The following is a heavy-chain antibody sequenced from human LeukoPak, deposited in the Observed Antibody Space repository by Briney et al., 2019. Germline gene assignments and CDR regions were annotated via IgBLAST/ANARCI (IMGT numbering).Heavy chain of an antibody. D-gene: IGHD1-26*01. CDR1: GFTFSGYY. V-gene: IGHV4-59*01. CDR3: ARDSGSQRAFDI. CDR2: IYSSGST. Sequence: SETLSLTCTVSGFTFSGYYLSWIRQPPGKGLEWIGFIYSSGSTNYNASLRSRVTISVDTYKNQFSLKLRAVIAADTAVYYCARDSGSQRAFDIWGQGTMVTVSS. J-gene: IGHJ3*02.